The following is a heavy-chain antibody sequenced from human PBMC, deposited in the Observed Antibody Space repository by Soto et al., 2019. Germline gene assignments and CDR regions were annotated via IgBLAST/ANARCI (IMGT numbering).Heavy chain of an antibody. V-gene: IGHV1-18*01. Sequence: QVQLVQSGAEVKKPGASVKVSCKASGYTFTSYGISWVRQAPGQGLEWMGWISAYNGNTNYAQKLQGRVTMTTDTSTSTAYMEPRSLRSDDTAVYYCARVNGITMIVVGSPYGMDVWGQGTTVTVSS. CDR2: ISAYNGNT. J-gene: IGHJ6*02. CDR3: ARVNGITMIVVGSPYGMDV. CDR1: GYTFTSYG. D-gene: IGHD3-22*01.